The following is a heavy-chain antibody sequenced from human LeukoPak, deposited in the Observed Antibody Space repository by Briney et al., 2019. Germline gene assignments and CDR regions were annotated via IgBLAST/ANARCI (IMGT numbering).Heavy chain of an antibody. CDR3: ASGRNDYGGYCGMDV. Sequence: SVKVSCKASGGTFSSYAISWVRQAPGQGLEWMGRIIPIFGIANYAQKFQGRVTITADKSTSTAYMELSSLRSEDTAVYYCASGRNDYGGYCGMDVWGQGTTVTVSS. D-gene: IGHD4-23*01. J-gene: IGHJ6*02. CDR2: IIPIFGIA. CDR1: GGTFSSYA. V-gene: IGHV1-69*04.